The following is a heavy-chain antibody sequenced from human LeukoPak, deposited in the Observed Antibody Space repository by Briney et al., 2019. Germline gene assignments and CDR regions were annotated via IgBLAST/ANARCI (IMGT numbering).Heavy chain of an antibody. CDR2: ISSSSSYT. Sequence: GGSLRLSCAASGFTFSSYSMNWVRQAPGKGLEWVSSISSSSSYTYYADSVKGRFTISRDNAKNSLYLQMNSLRAEDTAVYYCAKGFVVVVSATQSSWFDPWGQGTLVTVSS. CDR3: AKGFVVVVSATQSSWFDP. J-gene: IGHJ5*02. V-gene: IGHV3-21*04. D-gene: IGHD2-15*01. CDR1: GFTFSSYS.